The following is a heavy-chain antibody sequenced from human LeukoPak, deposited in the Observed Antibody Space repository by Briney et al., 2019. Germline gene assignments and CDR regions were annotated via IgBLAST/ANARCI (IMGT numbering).Heavy chain of an antibody. J-gene: IGHJ4*02. Sequence: PGGSLRLSCAASGFTFSSYAMTWVRQTPGKGLECVGRIKNRSDGGATDYPTPVKGRFAISRDDSKNTLYLQMNSLTIEDTGVYYCTTVGSSWGFDYWGQGTLVTVSS. CDR2: IKNRSDGGAT. CDR3: TTVGSSWGFDY. D-gene: IGHD6-13*01. V-gene: IGHV3-15*01. CDR1: GFTFSSYA.